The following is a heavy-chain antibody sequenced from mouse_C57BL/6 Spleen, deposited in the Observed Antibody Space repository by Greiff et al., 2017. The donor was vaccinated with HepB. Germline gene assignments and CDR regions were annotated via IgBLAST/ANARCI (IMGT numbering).Heavy chain of an antibody. CDR2: ISDGGSYT. CDR3: TRNEATMITGGYYNAMDS. CDR1: GFTFSSYA. D-gene: IGHD2-4*01. V-gene: IGHV5-4*03. Sequence: EVKVEESGGGLVKPGGSLKLSCAASGFTFSSYAMSWVRQTPEKRLEWVATISDGGSYTYYPDNVKGRFTISRDNAKNSLYLQMSHLKSEDTAMYYCTRNEATMITGGYYNAMDSWGQGTSVTVSS. J-gene: IGHJ4*01.